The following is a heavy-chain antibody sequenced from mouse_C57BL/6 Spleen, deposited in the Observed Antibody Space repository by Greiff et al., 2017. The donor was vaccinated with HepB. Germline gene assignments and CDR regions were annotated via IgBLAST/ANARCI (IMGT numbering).Heavy chain of an antibody. CDR1: GYSFTGYF. Sequence: EVKLQESGPELVKPGDSVKISCKASGYSFTGYFMNWVMQSHGKSLEWIGRINPYNGDTFYNQKFKGKATLTVDKSSSTAHMELRSLTSEDSAVYYCARNYYGSSMDYWGQGTSVTVSS. J-gene: IGHJ4*01. D-gene: IGHD1-1*01. V-gene: IGHV1-20*01. CDR2: INPYNGDT. CDR3: ARNYYGSSMDY.